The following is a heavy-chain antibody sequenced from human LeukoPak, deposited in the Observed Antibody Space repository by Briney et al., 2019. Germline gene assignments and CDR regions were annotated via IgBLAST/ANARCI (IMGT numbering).Heavy chain of an antibody. J-gene: IGHJ5*02. CDR1: GYTFTSYG. V-gene: IGHV1-18*01. CDR3: ARDVGYCSGGSCYSGSDWFDP. CDR2: IGAYNGNT. D-gene: IGHD2-15*01. Sequence: ASVKVSCKASGYTFTSYGISWVRQAPGQGLEWMGWIGAYNGNTNYAQKLQGRVTMTTDTSTSTAYMELRSLRSDDTAVYYCARDVGYCSGGSCYSGSDWFDPWGQGTLVTVSS.